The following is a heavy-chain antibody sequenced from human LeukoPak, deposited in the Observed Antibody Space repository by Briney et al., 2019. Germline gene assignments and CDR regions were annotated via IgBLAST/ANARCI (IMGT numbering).Heavy chain of an antibody. CDR2: IYYSGST. Sequence: SETLSLTCTVSGGSVSSGSYYWSWIRQPPGKGLEWVGYIYYSGSTYYNPSLKSRVTISVDTSKNQFSLKLSSVTAADTAVYYCARGSDYDFWSGYPYYYGMDVWGQGTTVTVSS. J-gene: IGHJ6*02. V-gene: IGHV4-61*01. D-gene: IGHD3-3*01. CDR1: GGSVSSGSYY. CDR3: ARGSDYDFWSGYPYYYGMDV.